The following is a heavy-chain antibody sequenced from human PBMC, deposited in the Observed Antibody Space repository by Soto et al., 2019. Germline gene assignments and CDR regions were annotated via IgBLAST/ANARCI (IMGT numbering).Heavy chain of an antibody. V-gene: IGHV4-39*01. CDR3: ARHTPAISISDH. D-gene: IGHD2-15*01. CDR2: IYYSGST. J-gene: IGHJ4*02. CDR1: GGSISSSSYY. Sequence: SETLSLTCTVSGGSISSSSYYWGWIRQPPGKGLEWIGSIYYSGSTYYNPSLKSRVTISVDTSKNQFSLKLSSVTAANTAVYYCARHTPAISISDHWGQGTLVTVSS.